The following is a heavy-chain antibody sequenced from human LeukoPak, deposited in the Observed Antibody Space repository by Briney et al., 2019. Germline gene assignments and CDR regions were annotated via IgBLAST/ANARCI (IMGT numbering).Heavy chain of an antibody. D-gene: IGHD4-17*01. CDR2: IIPIFGTA. V-gene: IGHV1-69*06. CDR3: ARSSVYGDSPGY. J-gene: IGHJ4*02. CDR1: GGTFSSYA. Sequence: GASVKVSCKASGGTFSSYAISWVRQAPGQGLEWMGGIIPIFGTANYAQKFQGRVTITADKSTSTAYMELSSLRSEDTAVYYCARSSVYGDSPGYWGQGTLVTVSS.